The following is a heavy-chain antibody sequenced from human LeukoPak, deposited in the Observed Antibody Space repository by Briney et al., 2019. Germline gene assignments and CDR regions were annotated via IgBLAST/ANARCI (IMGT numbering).Heavy chain of an antibody. D-gene: IGHD3-9*01. Sequence: PGGSLRLSCAASGFTFSTYAMSWVRQAPGKGLEWVSGVRGTGSRTDYADSVKGRFTMSRDNSKNTLYLQMNSLRAEDTAVYYCAKGYYDILTAIPPVVFDPWGQGTLVTVSS. CDR3: AKGYYDILTAIPPVVFDP. V-gene: IGHV3-23*01. CDR1: GFTFSTYA. J-gene: IGHJ5*02. CDR2: VRGTGSRT.